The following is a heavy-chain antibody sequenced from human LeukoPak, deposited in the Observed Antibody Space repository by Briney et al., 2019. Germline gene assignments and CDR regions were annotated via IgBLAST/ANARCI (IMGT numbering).Heavy chain of an antibody. J-gene: IGHJ4*02. CDR3: ARAGGYYDSSGYY. D-gene: IGHD3-22*01. V-gene: IGHV4-39*07. CDR2: IYYSGST. CDR1: GGSISSSSYY. Sequence: SETLSLTCTVSGGSISSSSYYWGWIRQPPGKGLEWIGSIYYSGSTYYNPSLKSRVTISVDTSKNQFSLKLSSVTAADTAVYYCARAGGYYDSSGYYWGQGTLVTVSS.